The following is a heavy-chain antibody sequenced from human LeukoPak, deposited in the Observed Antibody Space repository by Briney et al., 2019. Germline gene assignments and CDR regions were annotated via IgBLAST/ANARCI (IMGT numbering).Heavy chain of an antibody. Sequence: GASVKVSCKASGYSFTGFYMNWVRQAPGQGLEWMGWINPSSGGTNVVEKFQGRVTLTRDTSITTAFMELSSLTSDDMAVYYCARDGVPIEYWGQGTLVTVSS. CDR1: GYSFTGFY. D-gene: IGHD3-16*01. CDR3: ARDGVPIEY. J-gene: IGHJ4*02. V-gene: IGHV1-2*02. CDR2: INPSSGGT.